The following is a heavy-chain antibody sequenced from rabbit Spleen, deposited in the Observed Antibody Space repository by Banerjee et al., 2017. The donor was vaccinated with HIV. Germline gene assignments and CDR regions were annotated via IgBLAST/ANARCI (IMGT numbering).Heavy chain of an antibody. Sequence: QEQLEESAGGLVQPGGSLKLSCKASGFTLSRYYMNWVRQAPGKGLEWIGCIYTYYGSTYYASWVNGRFTISRSTSLNTVTLQMTSLTAADTATYFCARGGYSVGWVPNHFNLWGPGTLVTV. J-gene: IGHJ4*01. V-gene: IGHV1S47*01. D-gene: IGHD4-1*01. CDR1: GFTLSRYY. CDR3: ARGGYSVGWVPNHFNL. CDR2: IYTYYGST.